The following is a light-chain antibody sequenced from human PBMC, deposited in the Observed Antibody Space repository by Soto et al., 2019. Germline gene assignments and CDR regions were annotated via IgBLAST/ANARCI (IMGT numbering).Light chain of an antibody. V-gene: IGLV2-14*01. CDR3: SSYTSSSTRV. CDR2: EVS. CDR1: SSDVGGYNY. J-gene: IGLJ3*02. Sequence: QSVLTQPASVSGSPGQSITISCTGTSSDVGGYNYVSWYQQHPGKAPKLMIYEVSNRPSGVSNRFSGSKSGNTASLTISGLQXXXXXXYYCSSYTSSSTRVFGGGTKLTVL.